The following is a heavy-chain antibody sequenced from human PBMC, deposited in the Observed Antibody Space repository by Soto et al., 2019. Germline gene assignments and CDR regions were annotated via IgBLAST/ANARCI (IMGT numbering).Heavy chain of an antibody. CDR1: GYTFTSYG. CDR2: ISAYNGNT. J-gene: IGHJ5*02. Sequence: ASVKVSCKASGYTFTSYGISWVRQAPGQGLEWMGWISAYNGNTNYAQKLQGRVTMTTDTSTSTAYMELRSLRSDDTAVYCCARDLLSGVPESGFDPWGQGTLVTVSS. CDR3: ARDLLSGVPESGFDP. V-gene: IGHV1-18*01. D-gene: IGHD3-10*02.